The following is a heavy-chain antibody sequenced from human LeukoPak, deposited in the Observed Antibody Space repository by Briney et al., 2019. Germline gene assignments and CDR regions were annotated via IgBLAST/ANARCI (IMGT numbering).Heavy chain of an antibody. V-gene: IGHV3-30*03. CDR1: GFIFSHYG. Sequence: GGSLRLSRLASGFIFSHYGFHWVRQAPGKGPEWVAGVKSDGTGELFADSVRGRFTLSRDNSKNAVYLQMNGLRSEDTAVYYCARDLGFGAPDDSWGQGTLVTVSS. J-gene: IGHJ4*02. D-gene: IGHD3-10*01. CDR3: ARDLGFGAPDDS. CDR2: VKSDGTGE.